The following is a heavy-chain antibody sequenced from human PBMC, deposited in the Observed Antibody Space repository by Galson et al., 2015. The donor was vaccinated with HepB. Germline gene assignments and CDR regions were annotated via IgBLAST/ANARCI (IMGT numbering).Heavy chain of an antibody. J-gene: IGHJ6*03. D-gene: IGHD3-22*01. V-gene: IGHV4-59*01. CDR1: GGSISSYY. CDR2: IYYSGST. CDR3: ARNYYDSSGYSHLGYYMDV. Sequence: LSLTCTVSGGSISSYYWSWIRQPPGKGLEWIGYIYYSGSTNYNPSLKSRVTISVDTSKNQFSLKLSSVTAADTAVYYCARNYYDSSGYSHLGYYMDVWGKGTTVTVSS.